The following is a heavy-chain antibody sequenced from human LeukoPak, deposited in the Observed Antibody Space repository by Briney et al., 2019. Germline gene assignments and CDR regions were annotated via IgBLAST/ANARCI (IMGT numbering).Heavy chain of an antibody. CDR3: ARVPHYYFGYGYFDT. J-gene: IGHJ4*02. D-gene: IGHD3/OR15-3a*01. CDR1: GGSFSGYY. Sequence: SETLSLTCVVNGGSFSGYYWSWIRQPPGQGLEWIGEIDQSGTTNYNPSLKSRVAISIDTSKKQFSLTLTSMTAADTAVYYCARVPHYYFGYGYFDTWGQGTRVTVSS. CDR2: IDQSGTT. V-gene: IGHV4-34*01.